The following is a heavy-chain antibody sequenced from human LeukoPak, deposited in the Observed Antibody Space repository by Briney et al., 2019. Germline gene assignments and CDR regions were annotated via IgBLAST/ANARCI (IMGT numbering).Heavy chain of an antibody. J-gene: IGHJ5*02. CDR1: GGSISSYY. CDR2: IYYSGST. CDR3: ARDNSDCNGGSCEGNWFDP. D-gene: IGHD2-15*01. Sequence: SETLSLTCTVSGGSISSYYWSWIRQPPGKGLEWIGYIYYSGSTNYNPSLKTRVTIAVDTSKNQFSLKLNSVTAADTAVYYCARDNSDCNGGSCEGNWFDPWGQGTLVTVSS. V-gene: IGHV4-59*01.